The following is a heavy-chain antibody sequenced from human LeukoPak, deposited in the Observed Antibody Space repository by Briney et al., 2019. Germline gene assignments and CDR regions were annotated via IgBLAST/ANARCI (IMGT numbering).Heavy chain of an antibody. V-gene: IGHV3-30-3*01. Sequence: HPGGSLRLSCAASGFTFSSYAMHWVRQAPGKGLEWVAVISYDGSNKYYADSVKGRFTISRDNSKNTLYLQMNSLRAEDTAVYYCARPPTVTTMYWYFDLWGRGTLVTVSS. CDR3: ARPPTVTTMYWYFDL. D-gene: IGHD4-17*01. J-gene: IGHJ2*01. CDR1: GFTFSSYA. CDR2: ISYDGSNK.